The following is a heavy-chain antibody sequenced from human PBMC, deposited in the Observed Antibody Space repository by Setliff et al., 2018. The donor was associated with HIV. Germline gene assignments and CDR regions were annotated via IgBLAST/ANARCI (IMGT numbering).Heavy chain of an antibody. V-gene: IGHV3-13*01. CDR2: IGTAADT. J-gene: IGHJ4*02. CDR1: GFTSSDYG. D-gene: IGHD6-19*01. CDR3: VRAPTSGWHPSFDS. Sequence: LRLSCVGSGFTSSDYGIHWVRQAPGKGLEWVSAIGTAADTFYPDSVKGRFTISRENAKNSLYLQMNSLRAGDTAIYYCVRAPTSGWHPSFDSWGRGALVTVSS.